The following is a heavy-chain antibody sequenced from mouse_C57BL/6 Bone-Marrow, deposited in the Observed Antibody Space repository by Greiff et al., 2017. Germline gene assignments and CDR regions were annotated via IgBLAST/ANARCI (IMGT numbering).Heavy chain of an antibody. CDR1: GFTFSSYA. V-gene: IGHV5-4*01. D-gene: IGHD3-1*01. CDR2: ISDGGSYT. CDR3: AREGLVYYFDY. Sequence: EVKLVESGGGLVKPGGSLKLSCAASGFTFSSYAMSWVRQTPEKRLEWVATISDGGSYTYYPDNVKGRFTISRDNAKNNLYLQMHHLRSEDTAMYYCAREGLVYYFDYWGQGTTLTVSS. J-gene: IGHJ2*01.